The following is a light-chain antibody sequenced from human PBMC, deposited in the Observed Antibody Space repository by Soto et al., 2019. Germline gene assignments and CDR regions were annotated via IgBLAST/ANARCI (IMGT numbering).Light chain of an antibody. V-gene: IGLV2-11*01. J-gene: IGLJ1*01. CDR2: DVS. CDR3: CSYAVRDTFFV. CDR1: SNDVGAYNY. Sequence: QSVLTQPRSVSGSPGQSVIISCSGTSNDVGAYNYVSWYQQHPGKAPKLVIFDVSTRPSGVPARFSGSKSGNTASLTISGLQAEDEADYFCCSYAVRDTFFVFGTGTKVTVL.